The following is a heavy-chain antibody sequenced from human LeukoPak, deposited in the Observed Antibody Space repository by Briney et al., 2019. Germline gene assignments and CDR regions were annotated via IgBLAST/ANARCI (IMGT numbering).Heavy chain of an antibody. CDR2: FHYTGNT. CDR3: ARRAAALDY. J-gene: IGHJ4*02. Sequence: PSETLSLTCTVSGGSISRYHWSWIRQPPGKGLEWIGYFHYTGNTNYNPSLSRRITMSVDTTKNQFSLKLTSVTAADTAVYYCARRAAALDYWGQGTLVTVSS. CDR1: GGSISRYH. D-gene: IGHD6-13*01. V-gene: IGHV4-59*08.